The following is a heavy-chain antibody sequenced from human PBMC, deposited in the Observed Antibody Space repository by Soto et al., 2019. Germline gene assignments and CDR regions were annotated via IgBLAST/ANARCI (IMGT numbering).Heavy chain of an antibody. CDR3: ARRVAAHPYFDF. CDR1: GYLFANDW. D-gene: IGHD6-6*01. CDR2: IFPDDSDT. J-gene: IGHJ4*02. V-gene: IGHV5-51*01. Sequence: PGESLKISCKGSGYLFANDWIAWVRQMPGKGLEWMGIIFPDDSDTRYSPSFQGQVTISADKSINTAYLQWSSLKASDTAVYYCARRVAAHPYFDFWGQGALVTVSS.